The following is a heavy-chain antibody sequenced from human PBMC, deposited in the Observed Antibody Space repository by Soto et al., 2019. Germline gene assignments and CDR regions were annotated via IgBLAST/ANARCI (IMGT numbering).Heavy chain of an antibody. J-gene: IGHJ4*02. CDR2: IYYSGST. CDR3: AGHYYGSGSYYPFDY. CDR1: GGSISSGGYY. Sequence: PSETLSLTCTVSGGSISSGGYYWSWIRQHPGKGLEWIGYIYYSGSTYYNPSLKSRVTISVDTSKNQFSLKLSSVTAADTAVYYCAGHYYGSGSYYPFDYWGQGTLVTVSS. D-gene: IGHD3-10*01. V-gene: IGHV4-31*03.